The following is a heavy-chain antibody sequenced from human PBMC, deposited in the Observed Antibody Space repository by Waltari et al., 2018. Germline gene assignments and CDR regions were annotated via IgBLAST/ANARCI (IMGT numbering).Heavy chain of an antibody. CDR2: IYYRGST. J-gene: IGHJ2*01. Sequence: QLQLQESGPGLVKPSQTLSLTCTVSGGSLSSSSYSWGWIHQPPGKGLEWIGSIYYRGSTYYNPSLKSRVTISVDTSKNQFSLKLSSVTAADTAVYYCARHPAMTIMLWYFDLWGRGTLVTVSS. CDR3: ARHPAMTIMLWYFDL. V-gene: IGHV4-39*01. D-gene: IGHD2-8*01. CDR1: GGSLSSSSYS.